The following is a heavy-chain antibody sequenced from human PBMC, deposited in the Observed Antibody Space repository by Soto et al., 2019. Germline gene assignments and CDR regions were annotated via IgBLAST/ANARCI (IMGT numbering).Heavy chain of an antibody. CDR3: PRAGLLWFGELVQYNWFDP. CDR1: GGSISSGGYY. D-gene: IGHD3-10*01. J-gene: IGHJ5*02. CDR2: IYYSGST. V-gene: IGHV4-31*03. Sequence: SETLSLTCTVSGGSISSGGYYWSWIRQHPGKGLEWIGYIYYSGSTYYNPSLKSRVTISVDTSKNQFSLKLSSVTAADTAVYYCPRAGLLWFGELVQYNWFDPWGQGTLVTVSS.